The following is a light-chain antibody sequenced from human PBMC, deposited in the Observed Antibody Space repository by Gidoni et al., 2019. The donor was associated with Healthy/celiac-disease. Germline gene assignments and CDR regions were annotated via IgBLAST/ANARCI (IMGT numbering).Light chain of an antibody. Sequence: QSALTQPASVSGSPGQSITISCTGTSSDVGGYNYVSWYQQHPGKAPKLMIYEVSNRPSGVSNRFSGSKSGNTASLIISGLQAEDEADYYCSSYTSSSTSYVFGTGTKVTVL. CDR1: SSDVGGYNY. J-gene: IGLJ1*01. V-gene: IGLV2-14*01. CDR2: EVS. CDR3: SSYTSSSTSYV.